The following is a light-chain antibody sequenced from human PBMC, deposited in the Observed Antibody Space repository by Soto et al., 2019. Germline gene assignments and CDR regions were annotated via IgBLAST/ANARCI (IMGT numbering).Light chain of an antibody. J-gene: IGKJ4*01. V-gene: IGKV1-5*03. CDR1: QTISSW. CDR3: QQLERYPST. Sequence: DIQMTQSPSTLSGSVGDRVTITCRASQTISSWLAWYQQKPGKAPKLLIYKASTLKSGVPSRFSGSRSGTEFTLTISSLQPDDFATYYCQQLERYPSTFGGGTKVDIK. CDR2: KAS.